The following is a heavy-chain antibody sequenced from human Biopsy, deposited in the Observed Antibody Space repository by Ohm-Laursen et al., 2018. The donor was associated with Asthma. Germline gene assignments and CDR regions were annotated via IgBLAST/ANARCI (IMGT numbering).Heavy chain of an antibody. CDR1: GDSITSGGRC. CDR2: IHHSGTS. D-gene: IGHD3-22*01. V-gene: IGHV4-31*03. CDR3: ARIPRRSGSYFVDY. Sequence: SDTLSLTCTVSGDSITSGGRCWNWIRQHPGKGLEWIGYIHHSGTSYFNPSLKSRVSFSRDTSKNQFSLRLSSVTAADTAMYYCARIPRRSGSYFVDYWGQGTLVTVSS. J-gene: IGHJ4*02.